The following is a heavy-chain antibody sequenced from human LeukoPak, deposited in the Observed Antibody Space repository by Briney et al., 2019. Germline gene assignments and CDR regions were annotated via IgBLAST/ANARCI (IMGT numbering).Heavy chain of an antibody. CDR2: IGTGGDT. V-gene: IGHV3-23*01. J-gene: IGHJ4*02. Sequence: QSGGSLRLPCIASGFTFNIYPMTWVRQSPEKGLEWVSTIGTGGDTYYADSVKGRFTISRDDSKNTLYLQMHSLGAEDTAVYYCTNCARASGYCYYEYWGQGTLVTVSS. CDR1: GFTFNIYP. CDR3: TNCARASGYCYYEY. D-gene: IGHD3-22*01.